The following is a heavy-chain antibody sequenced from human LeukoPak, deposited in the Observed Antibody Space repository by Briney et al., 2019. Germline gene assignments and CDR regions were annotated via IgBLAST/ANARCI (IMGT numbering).Heavy chain of an antibody. CDR3: ARSPNLYSGYDIGYDY. Sequence: SETLSLTCAVYGGSFSDYYWSWIRQPPGKGLEWIGEINHSGSTYYNPSLKSRVTISVDRSKNQFSLKLSSVTAADTAVYYCARSPNLYSGYDIGYDYWGQGTLVTVSS. D-gene: IGHD5-12*01. V-gene: IGHV4-34*01. CDR1: GGSFSDYY. J-gene: IGHJ4*02. CDR2: INHSGST.